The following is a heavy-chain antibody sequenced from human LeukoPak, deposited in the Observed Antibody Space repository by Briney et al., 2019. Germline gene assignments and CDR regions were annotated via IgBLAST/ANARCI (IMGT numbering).Heavy chain of an antibody. Sequence: GRSLRLSCAASGFTFDDYAMHWVRQAPGKGLEWVSGISWNSGSIGYADSVKGRFTISRDNAKNSLYLQMNSLRAEDTALYYCAKSGSGWYGREPWFDPWGQGTLVTVSS. D-gene: IGHD6-19*01. CDR3: AKSGSGWYGREPWFDP. CDR1: GFTFDDYA. V-gene: IGHV3-9*01. J-gene: IGHJ5*02. CDR2: ISWNSGSI.